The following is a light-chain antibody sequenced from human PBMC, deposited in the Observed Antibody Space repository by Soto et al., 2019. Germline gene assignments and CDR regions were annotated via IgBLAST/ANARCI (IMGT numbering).Light chain of an antibody. CDR2: EVS. CDR1: SSDVGSYNF. J-gene: IGLJ1*01. CDR3: SSYTTSSNYV. Sequence: QSVLTQPASVSGSPGQSITISCTETSSDVGSYNFVSWYQQLPGKAPKLMIYEVSNRPSGVSNRFSGSKSGNTASLTISGLQAEDEADYYCSSYTTSSNYVFGSGTKGTVL. V-gene: IGLV2-14*01.